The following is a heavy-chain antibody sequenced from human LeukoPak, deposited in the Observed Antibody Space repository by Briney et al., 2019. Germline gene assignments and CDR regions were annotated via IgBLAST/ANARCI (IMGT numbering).Heavy chain of an antibody. D-gene: IGHD6-19*01. CDR1: GFSFSNYE. CDR2: MSSSGSMT. Sequence: GALRLSCAASGFSFSNYEMNWVRQTPGKGLEWVSYMSSSGSMTWYADSVKGRFTISRDNAKRSLYLQMNSLRVEDTAVYYCAKDVGSGWYYYYYMDVWGKGTTVTISS. J-gene: IGHJ6*03. V-gene: IGHV3-48*03. CDR3: AKDVGSGWYYYYYMDV.